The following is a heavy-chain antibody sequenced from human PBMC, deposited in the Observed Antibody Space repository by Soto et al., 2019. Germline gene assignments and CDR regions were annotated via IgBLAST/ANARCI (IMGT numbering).Heavy chain of an antibody. CDR2: MNPNTGVA. Sequence: QVQLVQSGAEVKKPGASVKVSCTASGYTFTGYDVNWVRQATGQGLEWVGWMNPNTGVAGFAQKFQGRVTVTGNTSRTTAYMELSSLRSEDTAVYYWVRGLRRGYAVYWGQGTLVTVSS. D-gene: IGHD5-12*01. CDR3: VRGLRRGYAVY. J-gene: IGHJ4*02. V-gene: IGHV1-8*01. CDR1: GYTFTGYD.